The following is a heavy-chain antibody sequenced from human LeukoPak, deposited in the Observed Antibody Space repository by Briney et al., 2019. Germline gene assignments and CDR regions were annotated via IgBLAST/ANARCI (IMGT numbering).Heavy chain of an antibody. J-gene: IGHJ5*02. CDR2: IYYSGGT. CDR1: GGSVSSGSYY. V-gene: IGHV4-61*01. CDR3: ARDGDWSQRWFDP. D-gene: IGHD3/OR15-3a*01. Sequence: SETLSLTCTVSGGSVSSGSYYWSWIRQPPGKGLEWIGYIYYSGGTNYNPSLKSRVTISVDTSKNQFSLKLSSVTAADTAVYYCARDGDWSQRWFDPWGQGTLVTVSS.